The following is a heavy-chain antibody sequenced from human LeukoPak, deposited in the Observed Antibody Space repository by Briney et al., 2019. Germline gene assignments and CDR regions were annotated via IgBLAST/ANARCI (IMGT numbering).Heavy chain of an antibody. D-gene: IGHD5-18*01. Sequence: PGGSLRLSCAASGFTFDDHGMHWVRQAPGKGLAWVSDISWNSGSIGYADSVKGRFTISRDNAKDSLYLQMNSLRVEDMSLYYSTRASGYSSGAVDYWGQGTLVTVSS. CDR1: GFTFDDHG. J-gene: IGHJ4*02. CDR2: ISWNSGSI. V-gene: IGHV3-9*03. CDR3: TRASGYSSGAVDY.